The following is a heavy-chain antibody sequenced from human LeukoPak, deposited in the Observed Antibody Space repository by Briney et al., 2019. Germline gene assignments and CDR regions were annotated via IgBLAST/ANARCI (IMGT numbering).Heavy chain of an antibody. D-gene: IGHD3-10*01. CDR3: AIEGSGGQSSYFDY. CDR2: IYYSGST. CDR1: GGSISSYY. J-gene: IGHJ4*02. Sequence: SETLSLTCTVSGGSISSYYWSWIRQPPGKGLEWIGYIYYSGSTNYNPSLKSRVTVSVDTSKNQFSLKLSSVTAADTAVYYCAIEGSGGQSSYFDYWGQGTLVTVSS. V-gene: IGHV4-59*08.